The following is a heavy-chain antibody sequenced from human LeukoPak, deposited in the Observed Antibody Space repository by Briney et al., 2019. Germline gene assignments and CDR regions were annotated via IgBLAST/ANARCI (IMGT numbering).Heavy chain of an antibody. CDR3: AKARLPMGIAVDGDFDY. V-gene: IGHV3-23*01. J-gene: IGHJ4*02. Sequence: GESLRLSWALAGFTFGSYAMTWVRQAPGRGLGWDSCMSGSGGSTYYADSVKGRFTISRDNSKNTLFLQVNSLRAEDTAVYYCAKARLPMGIAVDGDFDYWGQGTLVTVSS. CDR2: MSGSGGST. CDR1: GFTFGSYA. D-gene: IGHD6-19*01.